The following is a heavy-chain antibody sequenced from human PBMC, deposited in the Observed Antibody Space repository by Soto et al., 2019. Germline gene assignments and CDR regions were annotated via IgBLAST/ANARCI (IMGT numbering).Heavy chain of an antibody. CDR3: ARGWAVTPPDY. CDR1: GFTFSSYG. CDR2: IWYDGSNK. J-gene: IGHJ4*02. V-gene: IGHV3-33*01. Sequence: QVQLVESGGGVVQPGRSLRLSCAASGFTFSSYGMHWVRQAPGKGLEWVAVIWYDGSNKYYADSVKGRFTISRDNSKNTLDLQMNSLRAEDTAVYYCARGWAVTPPDYWGQGTLVTVSS. D-gene: IGHD4-17*01.